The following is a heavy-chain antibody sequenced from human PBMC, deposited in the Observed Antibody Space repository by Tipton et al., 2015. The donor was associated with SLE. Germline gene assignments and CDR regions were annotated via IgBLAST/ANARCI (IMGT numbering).Heavy chain of an antibody. V-gene: IGHV4-59*01. J-gene: IGHJ6*02. CDR1: GGSISHFY. CDR3: PRGSRGVGFDV. Sequence: TLSLTCSVSGGSISHFYWSWIRQPPGKGLVWIAYIYYSGTTNYNPSLKSRVSISVDTFKNHFSLNLYSVTAADTAVYYCPRGSRGVGFDVCGHGTTVIVSS. D-gene: IGHD3-10*01. CDR2: IYYSGTT.